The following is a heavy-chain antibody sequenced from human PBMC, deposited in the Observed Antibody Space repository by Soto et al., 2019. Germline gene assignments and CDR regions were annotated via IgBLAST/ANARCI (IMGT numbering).Heavy chain of an antibody. J-gene: IGHJ6*02. CDR1: GYSFTDYH. D-gene: IGHD2-8*01. V-gene: IGHV1-2*04. CDR2: INPKSGGT. Sequence: ASVKVSCKASGYSFTDYHIHWVRQAPGQGLEWLGRINPKSGGTSTAQKFQGWVTMTTDTSISTASMELTRLTSDDTAIYYCARGDSTDCSNGVCSFFYNHDMDVWGQGTPVTVYS. CDR3: ARGDSTDCSNGVCSFFYNHDMDV.